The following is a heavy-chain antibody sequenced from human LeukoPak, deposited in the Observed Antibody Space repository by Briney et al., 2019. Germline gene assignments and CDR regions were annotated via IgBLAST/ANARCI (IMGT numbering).Heavy chain of an antibody. J-gene: IGHJ6*02. Sequence: SETLSLTCAVYGGSFSGYYWSWIRQPPGKGLEWIGEINHSGSTNYNPSLKSRVTISVDTSKNQFSLKLSSVTAADTAVYYCASGAVAGYYYYGMDVWGQGTTVTVSS. CDR2: INHSGST. CDR1: GGSFSGYY. CDR3: ASGAVAGYYYYGMDV. V-gene: IGHV4-34*01. D-gene: IGHD6-19*01.